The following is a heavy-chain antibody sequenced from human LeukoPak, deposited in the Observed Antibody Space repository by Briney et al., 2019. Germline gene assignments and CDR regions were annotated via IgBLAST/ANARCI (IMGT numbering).Heavy chain of an antibody. J-gene: IGHJ4*02. CDR1: GFTFSNYA. Sequence: GGSLRLYCAASGFTFSNYAMSWVRQAPGKGLEWVSVISGSGDSTYYADSVKGRFTISRDKSKNTLYLQMNSLRAEDTAVYYCAKGSRTSCYTSVDYWGQGTLVTVSS. CDR2: ISGSGDST. D-gene: IGHD2-2*02. CDR3: AKGSRTSCYTSVDY. V-gene: IGHV3-23*01.